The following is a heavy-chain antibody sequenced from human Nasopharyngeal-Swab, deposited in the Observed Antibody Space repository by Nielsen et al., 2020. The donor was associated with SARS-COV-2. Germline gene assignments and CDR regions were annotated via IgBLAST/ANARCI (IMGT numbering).Heavy chain of an antibody. V-gene: IGHV3-74*01. CDR2: INSDGSST. CDR1: GFTFSTYW. J-gene: IGHJ4*02. CDR3: AKGTKGSGGNY. Sequence: GESLKISCAASGFTFSTYWMHWVRQAPGKGLVWVSRINSDGSSTSYADSVKGRFTISRANAKNTLYLQMNSLRAEDTAVYYCAKGTKGSGGNYWGQGTLVTVSS. D-gene: IGHD6-25*01.